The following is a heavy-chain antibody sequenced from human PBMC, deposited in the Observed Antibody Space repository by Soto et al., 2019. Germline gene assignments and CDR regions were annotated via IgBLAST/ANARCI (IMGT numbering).Heavy chain of an antibody. CDR2: TVNKAFSYTT. CDR3: VGERYAGVDY. V-gene: IGHV3-72*01. Sequence: EGQLVESGGGLVQPGGSLRLSCTASAFSLSDQYLDWVRQAPGQGLEWVGRTVNKAFSYTTEYAASVEGRFTISRDASANSLYLQMPSLRPEDTAVYYCVGERYAGVDYWCQGALVTASS. CDR1: AFSLSDQY. D-gene: IGHD2-8*01. J-gene: IGHJ4*02.